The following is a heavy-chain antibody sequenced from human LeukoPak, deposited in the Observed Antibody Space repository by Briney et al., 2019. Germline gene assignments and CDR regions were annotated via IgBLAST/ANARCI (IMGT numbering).Heavy chain of an antibody. Sequence: ASVKVSCKASGYIFTNHAIHWVRQAPGQRLEWMGWINVGNGNTKYSQKFQGRVTITRDTSASTAYMELSSLRSEDTAVYYCARPSYDFWSGYWGPLYYFDYWGQGTLVTVSS. CDR3: ARPSYDFWSGYWGPLYYFDY. V-gene: IGHV1-3*01. CDR2: INVGNGNT. J-gene: IGHJ4*02. D-gene: IGHD3-3*01. CDR1: GYIFTNHA.